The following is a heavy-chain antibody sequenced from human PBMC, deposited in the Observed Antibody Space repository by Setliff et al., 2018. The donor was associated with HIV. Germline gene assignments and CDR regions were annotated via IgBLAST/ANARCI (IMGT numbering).Heavy chain of an antibody. CDR3: ARIHDYGGIDI. CDR1: GGSFSGYY. Sequence: PSETLSLTCAVYGGSFSGYYWSWIRQPPGKGLEWIGNIYDSESTYYNPSLKSRVTISVDTSKNHFSLKLNSVTAADTAVYYCARIHDYGGIDIWGQGTMVTVSS. J-gene: IGHJ3*02. D-gene: IGHD4-17*01. CDR2: IYDSEST. V-gene: IGHV4-34*01.